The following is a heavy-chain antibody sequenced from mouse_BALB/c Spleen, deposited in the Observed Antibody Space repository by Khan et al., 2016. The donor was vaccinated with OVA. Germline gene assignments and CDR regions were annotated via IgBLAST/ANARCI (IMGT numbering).Heavy chain of an antibody. V-gene: IGHV1-76*01. CDR2: IYPGSDNT. CDR1: GYTLTDFY. Sequence: QVQLQQSGAELARPGASVRLSCKATGYTLTDFYINWVKQRTGQGLEWIGEIYPGSDNTNYNEKFKGKATLTADKSSSTAFRQLSSLTSEDSAVYFCARSELVSFAYWGQGTLVTVSA. CDR3: ARSELVSFAY. J-gene: IGHJ3*01.